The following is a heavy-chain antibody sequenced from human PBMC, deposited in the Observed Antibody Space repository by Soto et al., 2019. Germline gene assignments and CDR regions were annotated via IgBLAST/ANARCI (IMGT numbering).Heavy chain of an antibody. D-gene: IGHD1-26*01. J-gene: IGHJ4*02. CDR1: GGSISSYY. CDR3: ARSYSGSSLSIFDY. Sequence: SETLSLTCTVSGGSISSYYWSWIRQPPGQGLEWIGYIYYIGSTNYNPSLKSRVTISVDTSKNQFSLKLSSVTAADTAVYYCARSYSGSSLSIFDYWGQGTLVTVSS. CDR2: IYYIGST. V-gene: IGHV4-59*01.